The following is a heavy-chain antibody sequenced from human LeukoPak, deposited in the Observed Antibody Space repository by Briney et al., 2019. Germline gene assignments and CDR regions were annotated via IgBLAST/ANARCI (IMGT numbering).Heavy chain of an antibody. CDR3: AKDQDANYFDY. Sequence: GGSLRLSCAASEFTFSSYAMNWVRQAPGKGLEWVSAISAGGGSTYYADSVKGRFSISRDNSKNTLYLQMNSLRAEDTAVYYCAKDQDANYFDYWGQGTLVTVSS. CDR2: ISAGGGST. CDR1: EFTFSSYA. J-gene: IGHJ4*02. V-gene: IGHV3-23*01. D-gene: IGHD2-8*01.